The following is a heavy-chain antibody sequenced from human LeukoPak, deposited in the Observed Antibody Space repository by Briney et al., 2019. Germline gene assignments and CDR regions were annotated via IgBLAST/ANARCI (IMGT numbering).Heavy chain of an antibody. CDR2: ISAYNGNT. J-gene: IGHJ6*03. D-gene: IGHD6-13*01. CDR1: GYTFTSYG. V-gene: IGHV1-18*01. Sequence: ASVKVSCKASGYTFTSYGISWVRQAPGQGLEWMGWISAYNGNTNYAQKLQGRVTMTTDTSTSTAYMELRSLRSDDTAVYYCARARYSSSWYPPFNYYYYYMDVWGKGTTVTISS. CDR3: ARARYSSSWYPPFNYYYYYMDV.